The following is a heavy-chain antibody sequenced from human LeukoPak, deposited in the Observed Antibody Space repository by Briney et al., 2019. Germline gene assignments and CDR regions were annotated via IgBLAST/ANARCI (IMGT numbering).Heavy chain of an antibody. D-gene: IGHD3-10*01. J-gene: IGHJ4*02. V-gene: IGHV1-69*05. CDR2: IIPIFGTA. CDR3: ARWDGSGSYYNDDY. Sequence: GASVKVSCKASGGTFSSYAISWVRQAPGQGLEWMGGIIPIFGTANYAQKFQGRVTITTDESTSTAYVELSSLRSEDTAVYYCARWDGSGSYYNDDYWGEGTLVTVSS. CDR1: GGTFSSYA.